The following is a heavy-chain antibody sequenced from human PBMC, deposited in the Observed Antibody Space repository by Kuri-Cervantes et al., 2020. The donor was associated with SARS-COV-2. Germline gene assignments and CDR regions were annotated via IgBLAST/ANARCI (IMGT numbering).Heavy chain of an antibody. D-gene: IGHD3-3*01. CDR1: GFTFSSYA. J-gene: IGHJ4*02. Sequence: LSLTCAASGFTFSSYAMHWVRQAPGKGLEWVAVISYDGSNKYYADSVKGRFTISRDNSKNTLYLQMNSLRAEDTAVYYCARAMITIFVGGAFDYWGQGTLVTVSS. CDR3: ARAMITIFVGGAFDY. V-gene: IGHV3-30-3*01. CDR2: ISYDGSNK.